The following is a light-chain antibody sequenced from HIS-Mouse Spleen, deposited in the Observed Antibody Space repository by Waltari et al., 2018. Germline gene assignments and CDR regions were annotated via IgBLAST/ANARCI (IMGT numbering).Light chain of an antibody. J-gene: IGLJ3*02. CDR3: AAWDDSLSGPV. V-gene: IGLV1-47*01. Sequence: QSVLTQPPSASGTPGQRVTISCSGSSSNIGSNYVYWYQQLPGTAPKLLIYRNTQGPSGLPDRFSGSKSGTSAYLATSGLRSEDEADYYCAAWDDSLSGPVFGGGTKLTVL. CDR1: SSNIGSNY. CDR2: RNT.